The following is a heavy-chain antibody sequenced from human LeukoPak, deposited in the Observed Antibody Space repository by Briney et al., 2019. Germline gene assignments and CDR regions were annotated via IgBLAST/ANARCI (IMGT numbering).Heavy chain of an antibody. CDR2: ISSSSSTI. J-gene: IGHJ4*02. CDR3: ARDNSRGYSGYAFDY. Sequence: GGSLRLSCAASGFTFSSYSMNWVRQAPGKGLEWVSYISSSSSTIYYADSVKGRFTISRDNAKNSLYLQMNSLRAEDTAVYYCARDNSRGYSGYAFDYWGQGTLVTVSS. V-gene: IGHV3-48*01. CDR1: GFTFSSYS. D-gene: IGHD5-12*01.